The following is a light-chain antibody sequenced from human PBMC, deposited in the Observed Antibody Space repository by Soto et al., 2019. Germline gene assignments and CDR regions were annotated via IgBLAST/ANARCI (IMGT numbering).Light chain of an antibody. CDR1: ESVNDN. J-gene: IGKJ1*01. CDR2: DAS. Sequence: IVLPQYPATLSVSPGERVTLSCLASESVNDNLAWYHQKPGQTPRLLIYDASTRAAGIPASFSGSGSGTEFTLTITRLEPEDFAVYYCQQYGDSPQTFGPGTKVDIK. V-gene: IGKV3-15*01. CDR3: QQYGDSPQT.